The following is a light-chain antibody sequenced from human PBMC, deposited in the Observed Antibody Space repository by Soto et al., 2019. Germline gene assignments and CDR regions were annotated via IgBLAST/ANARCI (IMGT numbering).Light chain of an antibody. Sequence: QSALTQPPSASWSPGQSVTISCTGTKNDIGVYDFVSWYQHHPGKAPRLIINEVAQRPSAVPDRFSGSKSGNTASLTVFGLQAADEADYFCKSYAGSNTDVFGSGTKVTVL. V-gene: IGLV2-8*01. CDR2: EVA. CDR3: KSYAGSNTDV. J-gene: IGLJ1*01. CDR1: KNDIGVYDF.